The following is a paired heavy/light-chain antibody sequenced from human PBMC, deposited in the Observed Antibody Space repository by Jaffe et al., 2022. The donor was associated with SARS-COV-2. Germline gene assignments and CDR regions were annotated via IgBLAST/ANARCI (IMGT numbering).Heavy chain of an antibody. D-gene: IGHD2-21*02. Sequence: EVQLLESGGGLVQPGGSLRLSCAASGFDFRTYALSWVRQAPGRGLEWVSAIRGSGDTTFYADSVEGRFTISRDTSQSTLYLQMNSLRAEDTAVYYCATRGGDPRLYWGQGTLVTVSS. CDR3: ATRGGDPRLY. J-gene: IGHJ4*02. CDR1: GFDFRTYA. V-gene: IGHV3-23*01. CDR2: IRGSGDTT.
Light chain of an antibody. Sequence: DFQMTQSPSSLSASVGDRVTITCRASQGISNYLAWYQEKPGKVPKFLIYGASTLQSGVPSRFSGSGFGTDFTLTISSLQPEDVATYYCQKYNAAPWTFGQGTKVEIK. CDR3: QKYNAAPWT. CDR2: GAS. J-gene: IGKJ1*01. CDR1: QGISNY. V-gene: IGKV1-27*01.